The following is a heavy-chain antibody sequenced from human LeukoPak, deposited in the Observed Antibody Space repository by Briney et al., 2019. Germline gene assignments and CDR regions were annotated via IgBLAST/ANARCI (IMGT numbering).Heavy chain of an antibody. CDR1: GGSISSGGYS. CDR2: IYHSGST. V-gene: IGHV4-30-2*01. Sequence: PSQTLSLTCAVSGGSISSGGYSWSWIRQPPGKGLEWIGYIYHSGSTYYNPSLKSRVTISVDRSKNQFSLKLSSVTAADTAVYYCRRQVSIDCRSISCSWFEPSGQGKPVTV. CDR3: RRQVSIDCRSISCSWFEP. D-gene: IGHD2-2*01. J-gene: IGHJ5*02.